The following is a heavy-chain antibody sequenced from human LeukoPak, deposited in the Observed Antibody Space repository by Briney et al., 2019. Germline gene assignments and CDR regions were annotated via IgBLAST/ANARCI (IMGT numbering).Heavy chain of an antibody. V-gene: IGHV3-23*01. CDR1: GFTSSSYA. CDR2: ISGNGGST. Sequence: GGSLRLSCAGSGFTSSSYAMSWVRQAPGKGLEWVSTISGNGGSTYYADSVKGRFTISRDNSKNALYLQMNSLSAEDTAVYYCAKDNYGDYGFDYWGQGTLVTVSS. D-gene: IGHD4-17*01. J-gene: IGHJ4*02. CDR3: AKDNYGDYGFDY.